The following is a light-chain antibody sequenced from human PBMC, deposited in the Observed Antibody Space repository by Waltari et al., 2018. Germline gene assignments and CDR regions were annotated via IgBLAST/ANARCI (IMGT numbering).Light chain of an antibody. CDR2: EAS. Sequence: SCRASQSISRYLVWYQQKLGQPPRLLIYEASRRATGIPDRFSGSGSGTDFSLTISRLEPEDFGVYYCQNHERLPATFGQGTRVEI. V-gene: IGKV3-20*01. CDR1: QSISRY. J-gene: IGKJ1*01. CDR3: QNHERLPAT.